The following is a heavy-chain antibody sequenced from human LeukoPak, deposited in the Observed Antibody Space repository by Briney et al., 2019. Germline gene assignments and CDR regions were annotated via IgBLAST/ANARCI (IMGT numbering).Heavy chain of an antibody. J-gene: IGHJ5*02. V-gene: IGHV1-2*02. CDR3: ARDLYCSGGSCYYWFDP. CDR1: GYTFTGYY. CDR2: INPNSGGT. Sequence: ASVKVSCKASGYTFTGYYMHWVRQAPGQGLEWMGWINPNSGGTNYAQKFQGRVTMTRDTSISTAYMELSRLRSDDTAVYYCARDLYCSGGSCYYWFDPWGQGTLVTVSS. D-gene: IGHD2-15*01.